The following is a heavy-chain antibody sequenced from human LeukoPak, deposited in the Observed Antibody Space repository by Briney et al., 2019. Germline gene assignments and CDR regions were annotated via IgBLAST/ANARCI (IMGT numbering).Heavy chain of an antibody. CDR2: INPNSGGT. CDR1: GYTFTGYY. J-gene: IGHJ5*02. D-gene: IGHD6-6*01. V-gene: IGHV1-2*02. Sequence: ASVKASCKASGYTFTGYYMHWVRQAPGQGLEWVGWINPNSGGTNYAQKFQGRVTMTRDTSISTAYMELSRLGSDDTAVYYCARESSIAARHQYNWFDPWGQGTPVTVSS. CDR3: ARESSIAARHQYNWFDP.